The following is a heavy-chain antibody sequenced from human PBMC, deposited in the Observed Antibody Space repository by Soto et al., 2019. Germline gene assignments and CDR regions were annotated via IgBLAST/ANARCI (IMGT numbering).Heavy chain of an antibody. D-gene: IGHD3-22*01. Sequence: KTGGSLRLSCAACGIAFSTYSMNWVRQAPGKGLEWVSSISITSSYIYYADSLKGRFTVSRDNAKNTLYLQMNSLRAEDTAVYYCAAGIADYYDSSGYYAYWGQGSLVTVSA. J-gene: IGHJ4*02. V-gene: IGHV3-21*01. CDR3: AAGIADYYDSSGYYAY. CDR2: ISITSSYI. CDR1: GIAFSTYS.